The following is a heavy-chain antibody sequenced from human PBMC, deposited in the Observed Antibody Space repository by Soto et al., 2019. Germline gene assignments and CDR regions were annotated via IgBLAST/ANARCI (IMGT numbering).Heavy chain of an antibody. CDR2: IIPIFGTA. V-gene: IGHV1-69*13. Sequence: SVKVSCKASGGTCSIYAISWVLQAPGQGLEWMGGIIPIFGTANYAQKFQGRVTITADESTSTAYMELSSLRSEDTAVYYCATKYYEFWSGYSNYYYGMDVWGQGTTVTVSS. J-gene: IGHJ6*02. CDR3: ATKYYEFWSGYSNYYYGMDV. D-gene: IGHD3-3*01. CDR1: GGTCSIYA.